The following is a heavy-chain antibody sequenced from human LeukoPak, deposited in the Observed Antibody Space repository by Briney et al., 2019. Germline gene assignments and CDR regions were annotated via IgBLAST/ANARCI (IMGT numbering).Heavy chain of an antibody. Sequence: GGSLRLSCAASGFTFSDSGMHWVRQAPGKGLEWVAINGSRRFYADSVRGRFTVSRDNSKNTLFLQMDSLSADDTGVYYCAKEGTDYGDYPYFFDYWGQGTLVTVSS. J-gene: IGHJ4*02. CDR2: NGSRR. CDR3: AKEGTDYGDYPYFFDY. D-gene: IGHD4-17*01. V-gene: IGHV3-30*02. CDR1: GFTFSDSG.